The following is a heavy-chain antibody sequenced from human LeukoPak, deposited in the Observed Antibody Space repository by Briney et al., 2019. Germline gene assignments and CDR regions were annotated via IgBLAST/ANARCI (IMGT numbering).Heavy chain of an antibody. V-gene: IGHV3-23*01. CDR1: GFTFSSYA. CDR3: AKDFTEWYYYFDY. D-gene: IGHD3-3*01. Sequence: GGSLRLSCAASGFTFSSYAMSWVRQAPGEGLGWVSAISSSGGSTYYADSVKGRFTISRDNSKNTLYLQMNSLRAEDTAVYYCAKDFTEWYYYFDYWGQGTLVTVSS. CDR2: ISSSGGST. J-gene: IGHJ4*02.